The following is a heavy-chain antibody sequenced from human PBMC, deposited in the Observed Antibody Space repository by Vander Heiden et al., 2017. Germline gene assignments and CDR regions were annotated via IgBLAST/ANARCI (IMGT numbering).Heavy chain of an antibody. Sequence: EVQLVESGAGLVQPGGSLTLSWSASGFTFRGAAMHWVRQASGKGLEWVGRIRSKANSYATAYAASVKGRFTISRDDSKNTAYLQMNSLKTEDTAVYYCTGEGLWFGGWGQGTLVTVSS. CDR3: TGEGLWFGG. CDR1: GFTFRGAA. D-gene: IGHD3-10*01. CDR2: IRSKANSYAT. V-gene: IGHV3-73*02. J-gene: IGHJ4*02.